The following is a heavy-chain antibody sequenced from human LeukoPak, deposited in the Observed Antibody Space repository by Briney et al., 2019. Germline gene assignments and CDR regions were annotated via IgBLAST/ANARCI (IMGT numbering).Heavy chain of an antibody. J-gene: IGHJ6*02. D-gene: IGHD6-13*01. CDR1: GFPFDDYA. CDR3: AKGPIFSSWSNFYYYGMDV. Sequence: GRSLRFSCQAPGFPFDDYAIPWARKAPGKALEWVSGISWNSGSIGYADSVKGRFTISRDNAKNSLYLQMNSLRAEDTALYYCAKGPIFSSWSNFYYYGMDVWGQGTTVTVSS. V-gene: IGHV3-9*01. CDR2: ISWNSGSI.